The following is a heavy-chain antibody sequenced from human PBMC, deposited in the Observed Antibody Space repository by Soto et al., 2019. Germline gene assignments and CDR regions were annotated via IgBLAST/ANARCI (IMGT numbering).Heavy chain of an antibody. D-gene: IGHD6-13*01. CDR3: ARDEAGSSWYFNQLGGRYYYYGMDV. CDR1: GGAFSSYA. Sequence: GASVKVSCKASGGAFSSYAISWVRQAPGQGLEWMGGIIPIFGTANYAQKFQGRVTITADESTSTAYMGLSSLRSEDTAVYYCARDEAGSSWYFNQLGGRYYYYGMDVWGQGTTVTVSS. V-gene: IGHV1-69*13. CDR2: IIPIFGTA. J-gene: IGHJ6*02.